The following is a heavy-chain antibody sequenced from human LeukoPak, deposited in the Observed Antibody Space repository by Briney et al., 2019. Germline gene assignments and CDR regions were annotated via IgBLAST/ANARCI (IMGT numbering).Heavy chain of an antibody. V-gene: IGHV4-39*01. CDR1: GGSISSGSYH. Sequence: SETLSLTCTVSGGSISSGSYHWGWIRQPPGKGLEWIGSIFYTGSTYYSPSLKSRLTISVETSKNQFSLKLSSVTAADTAVYYCARRVRGSYRFDYWGQGTLVTVSS. CDR3: ARRVRGSYRFDY. J-gene: IGHJ4*02. CDR2: IFYTGST. D-gene: IGHD1-26*01.